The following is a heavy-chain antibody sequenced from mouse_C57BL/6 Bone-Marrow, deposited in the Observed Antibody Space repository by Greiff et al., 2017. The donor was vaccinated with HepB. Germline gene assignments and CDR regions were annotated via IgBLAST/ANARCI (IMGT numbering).Heavy chain of an antibody. CDR3: AREGYFYDGYYLGLFDY. CDR2: IYPGSGNT. V-gene: IGHV1-76*01. D-gene: IGHD2-3*01. CDR1: GYTFTDYY. Sequence: QVQLKQSGAELVRPGASVKLSCKASGYTFTDYYINWVKQRPGQGLEWIARIYPGSGNTYYNEKFKGKATLTAEKSSSTAYMQLSSLTSEDSAVYFCAREGYFYDGYYLGLFDYWGQGTTLTVSS. J-gene: IGHJ2*01.